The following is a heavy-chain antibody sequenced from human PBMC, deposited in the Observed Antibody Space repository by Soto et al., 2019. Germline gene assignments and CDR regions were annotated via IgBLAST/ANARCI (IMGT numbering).Heavy chain of an antibody. CDR2: IYSGGST. V-gene: IGHV4-4*07. Sequence: QVQLQESGPGLVKPSETLSLSCGVSGGSISQYYWSWIRQPAGKGLEWIGRIYSGGSTNYNPSLESRVTRSVDTSKNKFSRKLGSVTAADTAVYYCAGGPGGFGDFSLDYWGQGTLVTVSS. J-gene: IGHJ4*02. D-gene: IGHD3-10*01. CDR3: AGGPGGFGDFSLDY. CDR1: GGSISQYY.